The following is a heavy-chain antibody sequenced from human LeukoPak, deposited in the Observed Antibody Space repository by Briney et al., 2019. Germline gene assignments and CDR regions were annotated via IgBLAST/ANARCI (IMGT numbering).Heavy chain of an antibody. D-gene: IGHD1-26*01. CDR1: GGSFSDYY. CDR3: ARGPIVGATLLPGSYMDV. V-gene: IGHV4-34*01. J-gene: IGHJ6*03. Sequence: SETLSLTCAVYGGSFSDYYWSWIRQPPGKGLEWIGEINHSGSTNYNPSLKSRVTISVDTSKNQFSLKLSSVTAADTAVYYCARGPIVGATLLPGSYMDVWGKGTTVTVSS. CDR2: INHSGST.